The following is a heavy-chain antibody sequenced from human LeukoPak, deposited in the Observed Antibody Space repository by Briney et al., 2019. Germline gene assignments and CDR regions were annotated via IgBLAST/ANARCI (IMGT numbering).Heavy chain of an antibody. V-gene: IGHV3-23*01. CDR3: AKGSYYDSSGYYREYYFDY. Sequence: GGSLRLSCAASGFTFSSYAMSWVRQAPGKGLEWVSSVSGSGGSTYYADSVKGRFTISRDNSKSTLFLQMNSLRAEDTAVYYCAKGSYYDSSGYYREYYFDYWGQGTLVTVSS. CDR1: GFTFSSYA. J-gene: IGHJ4*02. CDR2: VSGSGGST. D-gene: IGHD3-22*01.